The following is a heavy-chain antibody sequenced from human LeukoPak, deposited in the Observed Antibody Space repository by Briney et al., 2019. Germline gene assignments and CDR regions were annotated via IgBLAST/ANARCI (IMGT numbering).Heavy chain of an antibody. D-gene: IGHD3-10*01. Sequence: GGSLRLSCVASGFTFSSYAMSWVRQAPGKGLEWVSSISASGGNTYYADSVQGRFTISRDNSKNTLYLQMNNLRAEDTVVFYCAKGDRSGSYSYFDYSSQGTLVTVSS. CDR1: GFTFSSYA. CDR3: AKGDRSGSYSYFDY. J-gene: IGHJ4*02. CDR2: ISASGGNT. V-gene: IGHV3-23*01.